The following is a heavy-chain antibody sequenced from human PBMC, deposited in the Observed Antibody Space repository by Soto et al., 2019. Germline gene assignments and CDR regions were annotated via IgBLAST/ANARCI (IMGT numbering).Heavy chain of an antibody. V-gene: IGHV1-18*04. CDR2: ININRGDV. Sequence: QVHLVQSGSELKTPGASVKVSCQASGHTSTHNGISWVRRAPGQGLEWMGWININRGDVNHAPKFQGRVTLTTDTSTSTAYLELWSLRLDDTGVYFCATDDMNRGRFDYWGHGTRVSVSS. CDR3: ATDDMNRGRFDY. D-gene: IGHD1-1*01. CDR1: GHTSTHNG. J-gene: IGHJ4*01.